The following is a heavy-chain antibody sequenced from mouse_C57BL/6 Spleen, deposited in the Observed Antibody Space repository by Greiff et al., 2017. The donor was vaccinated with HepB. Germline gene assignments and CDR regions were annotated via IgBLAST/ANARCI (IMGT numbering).Heavy chain of an antibody. CDR3: ASEEGYYCFDC. V-gene: IGHV1-64*01. Sequence: QVQLQQPGAELVKPGASVKLSCKASGYTFTSYWMHWVKQRPGQGLEWIGMIHPNSGSTNYNEKFKSKATLTVDKSSSTAYMQLSSLTSEDSAVYYCASEEGYYCFDCWGEGTTLTVSS. CDR2: IHPNSGST. D-gene: IGHD2-3*01. J-gene: IGHJ2*01. CDR1: GYTFTSYW.